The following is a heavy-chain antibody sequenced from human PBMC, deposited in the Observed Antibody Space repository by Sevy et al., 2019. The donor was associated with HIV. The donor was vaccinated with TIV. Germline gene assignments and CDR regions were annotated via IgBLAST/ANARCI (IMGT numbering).Heavy chain of an antibody. CDR2: ISNDGSNK. V-gene: IGHV3-30*03. Sequence: GGSLRLSCAASGFTFSSYGMHWVRQAPGKGLEWVAVISNDGSNKYYADSVKGRFTISRDNSKNTLYLQMNSLRAEDTAVTYCASAVCISTSCYGGSNWLDPWGKGTLVTVSS. D-gene: IGHD2-2*01. J-gene: IGHJ5*02. CDR3: ASAVCISTSCYGGSNWLDP. CDR1: GFTFSSYG.